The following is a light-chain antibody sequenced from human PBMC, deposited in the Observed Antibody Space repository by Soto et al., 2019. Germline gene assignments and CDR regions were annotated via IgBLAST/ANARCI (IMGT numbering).Light chain of an antibody. CDR3: HQYFNPRT. CDR2: DGT. J-gene: IGKJ4*01. Sequence: DTRLTQSPSSLSAYIGDRVTITCQASQHISDYLNWYQQKPGKAPKLLIYDGTKLETGVPSRFSGSGSGTEFTFTISSLQPEDTATYYCHQYFNPRTFGGGTKVEIK. CDR1: QHISDY. V-gene: IGKV1-33*01.